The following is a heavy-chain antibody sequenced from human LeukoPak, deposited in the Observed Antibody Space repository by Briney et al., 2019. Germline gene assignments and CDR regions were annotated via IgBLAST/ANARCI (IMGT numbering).Heavy chain of an antibody. CDR3: AHQVPPNDEYFDH. CDR2: ISNTGRAT. CDR1: GFTFSSYS. Sequence: PPGGSLRLSCVASGFTFSSYSMHWVRQAPGEGLEWLSGISNTGRATDYADSIKGRFTISRDNSKNTVFLQMDSLRAEDTAEYFCAHQVPPNDEYFDHWGQGTLVTVSS. J-gene: IGHJ1*01. V-gene: IGHV3-23*01.